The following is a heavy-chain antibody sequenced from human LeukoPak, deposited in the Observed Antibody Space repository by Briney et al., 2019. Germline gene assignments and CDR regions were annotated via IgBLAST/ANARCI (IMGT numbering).Heavy chain of an antibody. CDR3: ARDQEGFDY. CDR2: IYPRDGST. J-gene: IGHJ4*02. CDR1: GYIFTSNY. Sequence: ASVKVSCKACGYIFTSNYIHWVRQAPGQGLEWMGMIYPRDGSTSYAQRFQDRVTVTRDTSTSTVHMELSGLRSEDTAVYYCARDQEGFDYWGQGTQVTVSS. V-gene: IGHV1-46*01.